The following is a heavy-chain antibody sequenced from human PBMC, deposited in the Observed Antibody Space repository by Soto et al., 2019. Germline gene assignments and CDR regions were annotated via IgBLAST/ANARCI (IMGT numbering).Heavy chain of an antibody. CDR1: GGSFSSYA. CDR2: IIPIFGTA. CDR3: AKGSYYYGSGSYYNWFDP. V-gene: IGHV1-69*01. Sequence: QVQLVQSGAEVKKPGSSVKVSCKASGGSFSSYAISWVRQAPGQGLEWMGGIIPIFGTANFAKKFQGRVTITAGEATSTAYMELSSLRSEDTAVYYCAKGSYYYGSGSYYNWFDPWGQGTLVTVSS. D-gene: IGHD3-10*01. J-gene: IGHJ5*02.